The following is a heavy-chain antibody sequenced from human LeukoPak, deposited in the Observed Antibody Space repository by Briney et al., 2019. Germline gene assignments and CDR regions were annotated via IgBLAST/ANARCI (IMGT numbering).Heavy chain of an antibody. V-gene: IGHV3-23*01. CDR1: GFTFSSYA. CDR3: AKESWDSSGYYYWNYFDY. D-gene: IGHD3-22*01. CDR2: ISGSGGST. Sequence: PGGSLRLSCAASGFTFSSYAMSWVRQAPGKGPEWVSAISGSGGSTYYADSVKGRFTISRDNSKNTLYLQMNSLRAEDTAVYYCAKESWDSSGYYYWNYFDYWGQGTLVTVSS. J-gene: IGHJ4*02.